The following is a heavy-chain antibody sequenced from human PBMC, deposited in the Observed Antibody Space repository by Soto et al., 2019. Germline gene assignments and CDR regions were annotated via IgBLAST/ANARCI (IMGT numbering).Heavy chain of an antibody. CDR3: AGLYPYESSGYHLNY. D-gene: IGHD3-22*01. V-gene: IGHV4-34*01. CDR1: GGSFSGYY. J-gene: IGHJ4*02. CDR2: INHSGST. Sequence: SETLSLTCAVYGGSFSGYYWSWIRQPPGKGLEWNGEINHSGSTNYNPSLKSRVTISVDTSKNQFSLKLRSVTAADTAVFYCAGLYPYESSGYHLNYWGQGALVTVSS.